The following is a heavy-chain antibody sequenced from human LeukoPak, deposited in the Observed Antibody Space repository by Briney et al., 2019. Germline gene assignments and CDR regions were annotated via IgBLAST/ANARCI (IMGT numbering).Heavy chain of an antibody. D-gene: IGHD2-2*01. CDR2: IIPIFGTA. V-gene: IGHV1-69*01. Sequence: SLKVSCEASGGTFSSYAISWVPRAPGQGLEWMGGIIPIFGTANYAQKFKGRVTITVDESTSTAYMELSSLRSEDTAAYYCARGVWYCSSTSCPSLDYWGQGTLVTVSS. CDR3: ARGVWYCSSTSCPSLDY. J-gene: IGHJ4*02. CDR1: GGTFSSYA.